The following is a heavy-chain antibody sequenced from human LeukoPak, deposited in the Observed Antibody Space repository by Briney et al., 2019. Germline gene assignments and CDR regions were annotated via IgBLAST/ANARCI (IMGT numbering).Heavy chain of an antibody. CDR1: GFTFRDYH. CDR2: IVGSSSYT. Sequence: KTGGSLRLSCAASGFTFRDYHMSWIRQAPGEGLEWVAYIVGSSSYTNYADSVKGRFTISRDNGENSLYLHMNSLRDEDTAVYYCARDGGWDSTYWYYYWGQGTLVTVSS. J-gene: IGHJ4*02. CDR3: ARDGGWDSTYWYYY. D-gene: IGHD6-13*01. V-gene: IGHV3-11*06.